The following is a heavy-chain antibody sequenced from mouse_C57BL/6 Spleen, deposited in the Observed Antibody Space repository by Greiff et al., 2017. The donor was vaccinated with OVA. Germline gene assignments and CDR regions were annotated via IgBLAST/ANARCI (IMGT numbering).Heavy chain of an antibody. CDR1: GFTFTDYY. CDR2: IRNKANGYTT. J-gene: IGHJ3*01. V-gene: IGHV7-3*01. Sequence: EVHLVESGGGLVQPGGSLSLSCAASGFTFTDYYMSWVRQPPGKALEWLGFIRNKANGYTTEYSASVKGRFTISRDNSQSILYLQMNALRAEDSATYYCARLETGLFAYWGQGTLVTVSA. D-gene: IGHD4-1*01. CDR3: ARLETGLFAY.